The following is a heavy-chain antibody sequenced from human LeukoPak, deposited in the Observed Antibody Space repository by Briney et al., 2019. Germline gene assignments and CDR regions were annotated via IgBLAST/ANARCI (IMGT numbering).Heavy chain of an antibody. D-gene: IGHD2-2*01. CDR3: ARGDCSSTSCYPYYFDY. V-gene: IGHV3-21*01. J-gene: IGHJ4*02. Sequence: GGSLRLSCAASGFTFSSYSMNWVRQAPGKGLAWVSSISSSSSNIYYADSVKGRFTISRDNAKNSLYLQMNSLRAEDTAVYYCARGDCSSTSCYPYYFDYWGQGTLVTVSS. CDR1: GFTFSSYS. CDR2: ISSSSSNI.